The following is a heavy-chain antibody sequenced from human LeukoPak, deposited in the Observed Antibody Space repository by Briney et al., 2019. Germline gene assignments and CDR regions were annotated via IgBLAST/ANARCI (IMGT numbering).Heavy chain of an antibody. Sequence: PGGSLRLSCAASGFTFSSYAMSWVRQAPGKGLEWVLAISGSGGSTYYADSVKGRSTISRDNSKNTLYLQMNSLRAEDTAVYYCAKWAAIVNWFDPWGQGTLVTVSS. J-gene: IGHJ5*02. CDR2: ISGSGGST. CDR1: GFTFSSYA. D-gene: IGHD2-2*01. CDR3: AKWAAIVNWFDP. V-gene: IGHV3-23*01.